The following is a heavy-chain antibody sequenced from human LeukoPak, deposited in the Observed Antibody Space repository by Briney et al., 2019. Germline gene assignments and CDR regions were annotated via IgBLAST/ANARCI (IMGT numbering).Heavy chain of an antibody. V-gene: IGHV4-39*01. CDR2: IYYSGST. CDR3: ARRLLDDYYFDY. CDR1: GGSISSSSYY. D-gene: IGHD5-12*01. Sequence: SETLSLTCTVSGGSISSSSYYWGWIRQPPGKGLEWIGSIYYSGSTYYNPSLKSRVTISVDTSKNQFSLKLSSVIAADTAVYYCARRLLDDYYFDYWGQGTLVTVSS. J-gene: IGHJ4*02.